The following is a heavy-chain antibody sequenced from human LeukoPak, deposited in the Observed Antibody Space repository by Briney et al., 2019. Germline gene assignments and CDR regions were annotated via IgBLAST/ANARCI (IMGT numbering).Heavy chain of an antibody. Sequence: GGSLRLSCAASGFTFSSYAMHWVRQAPGKGLEWVAVISYDGSNKYYADSVKGRFTISRDNPKNTLYLQMNSLRAEDTAVYYCARESLLVPAAIFDYWGQGTLVTVSS. V-gene: IGHV3-30*01. CDR2: ISYDGSNK. D-gene: IGHD2-2*01. CDR1: GFTFSSYA. CDR3: ARESLLVPAAIFDY. J-gene: IGHJ4*02.